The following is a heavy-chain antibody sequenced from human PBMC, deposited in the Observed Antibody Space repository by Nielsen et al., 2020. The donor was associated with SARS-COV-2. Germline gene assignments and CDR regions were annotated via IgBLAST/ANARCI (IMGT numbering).Heavy chain of an antibody. V-gene: IGHV4-34*01. Sequence: SETLSLTCAVYGGSFSGYDWSWIRQPPGKGPEWIGEINHSGSTNYNPSLKSRVTISVDTSKNQFSLKLSSVTAADTAVYYCARGGIIMISQYFQHWGQGTLVTVSS. J-gene: IGHJ1*01. D-gene: IGHD3-22*01. CDR3: ARGGIIMISQYFQH. CDR2: INHSGST. CDR1: GGSFSGYD.